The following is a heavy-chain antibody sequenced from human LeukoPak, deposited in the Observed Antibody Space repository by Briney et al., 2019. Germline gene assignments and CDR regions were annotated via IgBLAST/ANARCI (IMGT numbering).Heavy chain of an antibody. CDR3: GRGHPLRYCSGGSCRVN. D-gene: IGHD2-15*01. CDR1: GYTFTSYD. Sequence: ASVKVSCKASGYTFTSYDINWVRQATGQGLEWMGWMNPNSGNTGYAQKFQGRVTMTRNTSISTAYMELSSLRSEDTAVYYCGRGHPLRYCSGGSCRVNWGQGTLVTVSS. J-gene: IGHJ4*02. V-gene: IGHV1-8*01. CDR2: MNPNSGNT.